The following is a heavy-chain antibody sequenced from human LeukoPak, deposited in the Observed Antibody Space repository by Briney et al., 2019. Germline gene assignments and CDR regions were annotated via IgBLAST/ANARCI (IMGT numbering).Heavy chain of an antibody. CDR3: ARGAVVIALSFDI. CDR2: IYYSGST. D-gene: IGHD2-21*01. CDR1: GGSISSYY. J-gene: IGHJ3*02. Sequence: SETLSLSCTVSGGSISSYYWSWIRQPPGKGLEWIGYIYYSGSTNYNPSLKSRVTISVDTSKNQFSLKLSSVTAADTAVYYCARGAVVIALSFDIWGQGTMVTVSS. V-gene: IGHV4-59*01.